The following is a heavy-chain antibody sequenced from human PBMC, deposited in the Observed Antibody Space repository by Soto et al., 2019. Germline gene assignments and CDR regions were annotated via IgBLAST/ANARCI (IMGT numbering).Heavy chain of an antibody. J-gene: IGHJ6*02. V-gene: IGHV1-69*01. CDR2: IIPIFGTA. D-gene: IGHD6-6*01. CDR1: GGTFSSYA. CDR3: AREESSSPGGEDYYYYGMDV. Sequence: QVQLVQSGAEVKKPGSSVKVSCKASGGTFSSYAISWVRQAPGQGLEWMGGIIPIFGTANYAQKFQGRVTITADESTSTAYMELSSLRSEDTAVYYCAREESSSPGGEDYYYYGMDVWGQGTTVTVSS.